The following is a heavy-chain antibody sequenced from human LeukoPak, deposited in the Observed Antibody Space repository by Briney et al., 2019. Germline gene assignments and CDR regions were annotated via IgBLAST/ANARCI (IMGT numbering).Heavy chain of an antibody. J-gene: IGHJ2*01. V-gene: IGHV3-43*01. CDR3: AKQDYGDYWYFDL. D-gene: IGHD4-17*01. Sequence: GGSLRLSCAASGFTLDDYTMHWVRQAPGKGLEWVSLISWDGGSTYYADSVKGRFTISRDNSKNSLYLQMNSLRTEDTALYYCAKQDYGDYWYFDLWGRGTLVTVSS. CDR1: GFTLDDYT. CDR2: ISWDGGST.